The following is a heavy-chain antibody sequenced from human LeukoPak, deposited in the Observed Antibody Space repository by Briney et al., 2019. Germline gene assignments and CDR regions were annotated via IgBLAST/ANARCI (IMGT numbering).Heavy chain of an antibody. J-gene: IGHJ5*02. Sequence: SETLSLTCTVSGYSISSGYYWSWIRQPPGKGLEWIGSIYHSGSTYYNPSLKSRVTISVETSKNQFSLKLSSVTAADTAVYYCARGATVTTNWFDPWGQGTLVTVSS. CDR1: GYSISSGYY. D-gene: IGHD4-17*01. CDR2: IYHSGST. CDR3: ARGATVTTNWFDP. V-gene: IGHV4-38-2*02.